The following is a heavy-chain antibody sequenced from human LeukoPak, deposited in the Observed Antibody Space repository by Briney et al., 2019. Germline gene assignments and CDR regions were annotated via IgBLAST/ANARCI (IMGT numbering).Heavy chain of an antibody. CDR3: ARQEYYYGSGSYAFDI. Sequence: SETLSLTCTVSGGSISSYYWSWIQQPPGKGLEWIGYIYYSGSTNYNPSLKSRVTISVDTSKNQFSLKLSSVTAADTAVYYCARQEYYYGSGSYAFDIWGQGTMVTVSS. D-gene: IGHD3-10*01. J-gene: IGHJ3*02. CDR2: IYYSGST. V-gene: IGHV4-59*08. CDR1: GGSISSYY.